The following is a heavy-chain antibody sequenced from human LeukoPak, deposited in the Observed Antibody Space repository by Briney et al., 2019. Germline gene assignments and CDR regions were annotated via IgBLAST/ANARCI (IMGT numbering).Heavy chain of an antibody. V-gene: IGHV1-2*02. CDR2: INPNSGGT. CDR3: ARVREDYGDYPLEGAFDI. J-gene: IGHJ3*02. D-gene: IGHD4-17*01. Sequence: ASVKVSCKASGYTFTGYYIHWVRQAPGQGLEWMGWINPNSGGTNYEQKFQGRVTMTRDTSITTAYMELSRLRSDDTALYYCARVREDYGDYPLEGAFDIWGQGTMVTVSS. CDR1: GYTFTGYY.